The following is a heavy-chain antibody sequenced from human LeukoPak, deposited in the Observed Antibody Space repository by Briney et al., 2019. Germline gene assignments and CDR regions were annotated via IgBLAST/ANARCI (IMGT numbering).Heavy chain of an antibody. J-gene: IGHJ4*02. CDR3: ARYEVRGVIGFDY. CDR1: GGSISSGGYY. CDR2: IYYSGST. D-gene: IGHD3-10*01. V-gene: IGHV4-31*11. Sequence: PSETLSLTCAVSGGSISSGGYYWSWIRQHPGKGLEWIGYIYYSGSTYYNPSLKSRVTISVDTSKNQFSLKLSSVTAADTAVYYCARYEVRGVIGFDYWGQGTLVTVSS.